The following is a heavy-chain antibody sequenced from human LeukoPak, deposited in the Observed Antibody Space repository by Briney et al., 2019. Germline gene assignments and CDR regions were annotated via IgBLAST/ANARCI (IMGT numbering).Heavy chain of an antibody. J-gene: IGHJ3*02. V-gene: IGHV3-30*19. Sequence: GGSLRLSCAASGFTFSSYGMHWVRQAPGKGLEWVAVISYDGSNKYYADSVKGRFTISRDNSKNTLYLQMNSLRAEDTAVYYCARERHYYDSSGPFSAFDIWGQGTMVTVSS. CDR1: GFTFSSYG. CDR2: ISYDGSNK. D-gene: IGHD3-22*01. CDR3: ARERHYYDSSGPFSAFDI.